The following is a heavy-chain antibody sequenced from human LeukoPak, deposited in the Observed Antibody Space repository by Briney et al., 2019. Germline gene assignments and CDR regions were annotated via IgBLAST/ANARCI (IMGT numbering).Heavy chain of an antibody. J-gene: IGHJ4*02. CDR3: ARGAQLTDY. D-gene: IGHD6-13*01. V-gene: IGHV3-64*01. Sequence: PGGSLRLSCAAYGFTFYTYGMHWVRQAPGKGLEYVSGIGPDGGTIYYANSVKGRFSISRDNSKSMLYLQMGSLTADDMAVYYCARGAQLTDYWGQGTLVTVSS. CDR1: GFTFYTYG. CDR2: IGPDGGTI.